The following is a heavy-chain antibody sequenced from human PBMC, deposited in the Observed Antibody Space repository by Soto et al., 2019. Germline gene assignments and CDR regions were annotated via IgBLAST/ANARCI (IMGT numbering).Heavy chain of an antibody. J-gene: IGHJ5*02. V-gene: IGHV1-3*01. CDR3: ARSGCSSTSCYGGNWFDP. Sequence: GASVKVSCKASGYTFTSYAMHWVRQAPGQRLEWMGWINAGNGNTKYSQKFQGRVTITRDTSASTAYMELSSLRSEDTAVYYCARSGCSSTSCYGGNWFDPWGQGTLVTVSS. D-gene: IGHD2-2*01. CDR1: GYTFTSYA. CDR2: INAGNGNT.